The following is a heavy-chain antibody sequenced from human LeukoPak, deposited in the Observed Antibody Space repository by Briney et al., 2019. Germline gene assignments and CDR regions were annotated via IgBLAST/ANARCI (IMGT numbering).Heavy chain of an antibody. CDR2: IVVGSGNT. CDR3: AAALPQTDSGYDALDY. D-gene: IGHD5-12*01. V-gene: IGHV1-58*02. CDR1: GFTFTSSA. J-gene: IGHJ4*02. Sequence: GASVKVSCKASGFTFTSSAMQWVRQARGQRLEWIGWIVVGSGNTNYAQKFQERVTITRDMSTSTAYMELSSLRSEDTAVYYCAAALPQTDSGYDALDYWGQGTLVTVSS.